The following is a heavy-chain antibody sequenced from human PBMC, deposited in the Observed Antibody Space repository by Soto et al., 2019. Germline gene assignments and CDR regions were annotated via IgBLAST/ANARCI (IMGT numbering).Heavy chain of an antibody. Sequence: QITLRESGPSLVKPTETLTLTCTFSGFSLTTTGVGVGWIRQPPGKALEWLAVVFWDDGERYSPSLESRVTIAKDTSKNQVVLTMTNMDPVDTATYYCTQIYGSGSWGWYFHSWGQGTLVTVSS. V-gene: IGHV2-5*02. CDR2: VFWDDGE. CDR1: GFSLTTTGVG. D-gene: IGHD1-26*01. CDR3: TQIYGSGSWGWYFHS. J-gene: IGHJ4*02.